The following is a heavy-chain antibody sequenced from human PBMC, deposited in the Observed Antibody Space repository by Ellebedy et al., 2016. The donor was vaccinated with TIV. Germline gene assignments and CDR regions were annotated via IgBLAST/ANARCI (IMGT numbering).Heavy chain of an antibody. CDR3: AILGYCSGGSCFYYFDY. V-gene: IGHV1-46*04. CDR1: GYTFSSYF. CDR2: INPSGGST. J-gene: IGHJ4*02. Sequence: AASVKVSCKASGYTFSSYFMHWVRQAPGQGFEWMGIINPSGGSTTYAQNLQGRVTMTRDTSTSTVYMELSSLTSEDTAVYYCAILGYCSGGSCFYYFDYWGQGTLVTVSS. D-gene: IGHD2-15*01.